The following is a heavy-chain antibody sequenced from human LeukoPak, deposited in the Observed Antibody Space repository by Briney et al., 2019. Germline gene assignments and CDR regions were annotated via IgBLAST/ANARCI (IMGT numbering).Heavy chain of an antibody. D-gene: IGHD3-10*01. CDR2: ITSDGSYT. CDR3: TRPSAGGGSASDY. J-gene: IGHJ4*02. V-gene: IGHV3-74*01. Sequence: PGGSLRLSCAASGFSFSTYWMHWVRQAPGKGLVWVSRITSDGSYTNYAGSVKGRFTISRDNAKKTLYLQMNSLRVEDTAIYYCTRPSAGGGSASDYWGQGTLVTVSS. CDR1: GFSFSTYW.